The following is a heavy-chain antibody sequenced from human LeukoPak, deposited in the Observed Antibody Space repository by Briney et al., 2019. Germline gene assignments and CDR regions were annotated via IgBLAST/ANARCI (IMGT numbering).Heavy chain of an antibody. CDR1: GFTFSSYS. V-gene: IGHV3-30*03. D-gene: IGHD2-2*01. CDR3: ARADIVVVPASDY. J-gene: IGHJ4*02. Sequence: GGSLRLSCAASGFTFSSYSMNWVRQAPGKGLEWVAVISYDGSNKYYADSVKGRFTISRDNSKNTLYLQMNSLRAEDTAVYYCARADIVVVPASDYWGQGTLVTVSS. CDR2: ISYDGSNK.